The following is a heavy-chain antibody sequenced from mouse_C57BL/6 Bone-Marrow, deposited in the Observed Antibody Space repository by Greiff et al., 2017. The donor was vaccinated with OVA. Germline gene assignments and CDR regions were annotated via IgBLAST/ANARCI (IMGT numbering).Heavy chain of an antibody. D-gene: IGHD1-1*01. CDR2: INPNYGTT. J-gene: IGHJ3*01. V-gene: IGHV1-39*01. Sequence: VQLQQSGPALVKPGASVKISCKASGYSFTDYNMNWVKHSNGKSLEWIGVINPNYGTTSYNQKFKGKATLTVDQSSSTAYMQLNSLTSEDSAVYYCARRRGSSSAWFAYWGQGTLVTVSA. CDR1: GYSFTDYN. CDR3: ARRRGSSSAWFAY.